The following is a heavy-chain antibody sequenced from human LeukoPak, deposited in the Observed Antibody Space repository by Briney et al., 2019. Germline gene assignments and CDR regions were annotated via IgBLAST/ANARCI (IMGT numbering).Heavy chain of an antibody. CDR2: ISPSGDRT. Sequence: PGGSLRLSCAASGFTFSSYAMSWVRQAPGKGLEWVSFISPSGDRTSNADSVEGRFTISRDYTRNTLYLQMNSLRDEDTGVYYCAIMHGYYDGSGFWVQWGQGTLVTVSS. CDR3: AIMHGYYDGSGFWVQ. CDR1: GFTFSSYA. J-gene: IGHJ4*02. V-gene: IGHV3-23*01. D-gene: IGHD3-22*01.